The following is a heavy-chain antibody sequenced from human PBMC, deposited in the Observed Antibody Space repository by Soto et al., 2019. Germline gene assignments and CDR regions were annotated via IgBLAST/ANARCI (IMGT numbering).Heavy chain of an antibody. Sequence: QVQLQESGPGLLKPSETLSLTCTVSGASMRNYYWSWIRQPAGKGLRWIGRIFGSGETYSNPPLKIPTILSVALPNSPLSLDLTAVTAAHTVVYIRMMEGDYSDRTGTPLFDFWCQGTLVSVPP. D-gene: IGHD3-22*01. CDR3: MMEGDYSDRTGTPLFDF. V-gene: IGHV4-4*07. J-gene: IGHJ4*02. CDR1: GASMRNYY. CDR2: IFGSGET.